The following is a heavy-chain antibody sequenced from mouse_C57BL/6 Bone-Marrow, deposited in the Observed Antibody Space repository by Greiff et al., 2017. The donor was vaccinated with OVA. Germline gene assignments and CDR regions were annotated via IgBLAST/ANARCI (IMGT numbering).Heavy chain of an antibody. D-gene: IGHD2-10*02. CDR1: GFTFSSYA. V-gene: IGHV5-4*01. Sequence: EVQGVESGGGLVKPGGSLKLSCAASGFTFSSYAMSWVRQTPEKRLEWVATISDGGSYTYYPDNVKGRFTISRDNAKNNLYLQMSHLKSEDTAMYYCARDGYGNYGYWGQGTTLTVSS. J-gene: IGHJ2*01. CDR3: ARDGYGNYGY. CDR2: ISDGGSYT.